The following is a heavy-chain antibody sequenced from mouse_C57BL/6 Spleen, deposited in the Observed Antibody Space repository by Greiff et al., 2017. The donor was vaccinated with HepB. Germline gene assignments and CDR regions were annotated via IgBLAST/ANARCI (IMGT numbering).Heavy chain of an antibody. D-gene: IGHD4-1*01. V-gene: IGHV5-17*01. J-gene: IGHJ3*01. Sequence: EVKLVESGGGLVKPGGSLKLSCAASGFTFSDYGMHWVRQAPEKGLEWVAYISSGSSTIYYADTVKGRFTISRDNAKNTLFLQMTSLRSEDTAMYYCARRWDVDWFAYWGQGTLVTVSA. CDR2: ISSGSSTI. CDR3: ARRWDVDWFAY. CDR1: GFTFSDYG.